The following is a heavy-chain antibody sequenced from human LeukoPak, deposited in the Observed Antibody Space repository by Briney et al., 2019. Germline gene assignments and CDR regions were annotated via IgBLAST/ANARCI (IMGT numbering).Heavy chain of an antibody. Sequence: SETLSLTCTVSGGSISSSSYYWGWIRQPPGKGLEWIGSIYYSGSTNYNPSLKSRVTISVDTSKNQFSLKLSSVTAADTAVYYCARRPWGAKRQLDGMDVWGQGTTVTVSS. J-gene: IGHJ6*02. CDR3: ARRPWGAKRQLDGMDV. V-gene: IGHV4-39*07. CDR1: GGSISSSSYY. CDR2: IYYSGST. D-gene: IGHD1-26*01.